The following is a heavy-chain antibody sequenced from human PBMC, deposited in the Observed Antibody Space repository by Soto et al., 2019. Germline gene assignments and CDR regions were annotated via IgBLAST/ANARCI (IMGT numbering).Heavy chain of an antibody. J-gene: IGHJ5*02. D-gene: IGHD3-3*01. CDR1: GGSISSGDYY. Sequence: QVQLQESGPGLVKPSQTLSLTCTVSGGSISSGDYYWSWIRQHPGKGLEWIGYIYYSGSTYYNPSLKSRVTISEDTSKNQFCLRLSSVTAADTAVYYCARWWSGSRQGFDPWGQGTLVTVSS. CDR3: ARWWSGSRQGFDP. V-gene: IGHV4-31*03. CDR2: IYYSGST.